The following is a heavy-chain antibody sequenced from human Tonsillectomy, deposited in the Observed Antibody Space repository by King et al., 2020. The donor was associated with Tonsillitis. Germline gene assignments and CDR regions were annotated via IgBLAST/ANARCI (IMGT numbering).Heavy chain of an antibody. J-gene: IGHJ3*02. CDR3: ARDPSSSWSTDEFDI. D-gene: IGHD6-13*01. Sequence: QLVQSGAEVKKPGASVKVSCKASGYTFTNYYMHWVRQAPGQGLEWMGIINPSGGSTSYAQKFQGRVTMTRDTSTSTVYMELSSLRSEDTAVYYCARDPSSSWSTDEFDIWGQGTMVTVSS. CDR2: INPSGGST. CDR1: GYTFTNYY. V-gene: IGHV1-46*03.